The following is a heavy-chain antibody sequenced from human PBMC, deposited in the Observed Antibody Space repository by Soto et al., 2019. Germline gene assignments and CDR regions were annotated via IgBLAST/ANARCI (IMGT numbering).Heavy chain of an antibody. CDR1: GFTFSSYA. J-gene: IGHJ6*02. V-gene: IGHV3-23*01. CDR3: AKRSGPYYYYAMDV. Sequence: GGSLRLSCAASGFTFSSYAMSWVRQAPGKGLDWVSTISSGSASTYHADSVKGRLTVSRDNSKNTLYLQLSSLRAEDTAIYYCAKRSGPYYYYAMDVWGPGTTVT. CDR2: ISSGSAST.